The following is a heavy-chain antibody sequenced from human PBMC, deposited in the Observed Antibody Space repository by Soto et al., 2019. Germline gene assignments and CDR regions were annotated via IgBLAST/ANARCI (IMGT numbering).Heavy chain of an antibody. V-gene: IGHV5-51*01. J-gene: IGHJ5*02. CDR1: GYSFTSYW. Sequence: RESLKISCKGSGYSFTSYWIGWVRQMPGKGLEWMGIIYPGDSDTRYSPSFQGQVTISADKSISTAYLQWSSLKASDTAMYYCARQLGARYCSSTSCYSNWFDPWGQGTLVTVSS. CDR2: IYPGDSDT. D-gene: IGHD2-2*01. CDR3: ARQLGARYCSSTSCYSNWFDP.